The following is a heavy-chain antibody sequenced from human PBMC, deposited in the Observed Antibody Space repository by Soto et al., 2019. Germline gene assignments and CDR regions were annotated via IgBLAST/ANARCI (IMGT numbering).Heavy chain of an antibody. V-gene: IGHV4-59*01. CDR1: GGSISSYY. J-gene: IGHJ3*02. CDR3: ATGSSGYDFWSGYYDAFDI. Sequence: SETLSLTCTVSGGSISSYYWSWIRQPPGKGLEWIGYIYYSGSTNYNPSLKSRVTISVDTSKNQFSLKLSSVTAADTAVYYCATGSSGYDFWSGYYDAFDIWGQGTMVTVSS. CDR2: IYYSGST. D-gene: IGHD3-3*01.